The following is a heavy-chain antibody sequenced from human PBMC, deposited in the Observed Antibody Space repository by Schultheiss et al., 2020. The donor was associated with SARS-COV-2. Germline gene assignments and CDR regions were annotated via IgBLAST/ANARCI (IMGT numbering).Heavy chain of an antibody. CDR1: GGSISSGDYY. Sequence: SETLSLTCTVSGGSISSGDYYWSWIRQPAGKGLEWIGRIYTSGGTNFNPSLKSRVTMSVDTSKNQFSLKLSSVTAADTAVYYCASTFGYSSGWYSYWGQGTLVTVSS. D-gene: IGHD6-19*01. V-gene: IGHV4-61*02. CDR2: IYTSGGT. J-gene: IGHJ4*02. CDR3: ASTFGYSSGWYSY.